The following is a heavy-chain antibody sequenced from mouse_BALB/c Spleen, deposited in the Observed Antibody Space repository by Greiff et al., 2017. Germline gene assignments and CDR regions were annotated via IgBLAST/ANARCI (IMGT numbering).Heavy chain of an antibody. J-gene: IGHJ4*01. V-gene: IGHV1-69*02. CDR3: ATTMGYAMDY. CDR1: GYTFTSYW. Sequence: VQLQQPGAELVKPGAPVKLSCKASGYTFTSYWMNWVKQRPGRGLEWIGRIDPSDSETHYNQKFKDKATLTVDKSSSTAYIQLSSLTSEDSAVYYCATTMGYAMDYWGQGTSVTVSS. D-gene: IGHD2-1*01. CDR2: IDPSDSET.